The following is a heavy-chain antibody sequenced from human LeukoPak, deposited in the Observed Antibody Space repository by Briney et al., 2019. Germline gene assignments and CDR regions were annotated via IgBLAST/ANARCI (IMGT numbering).Heavy chain of an antibody. V-gene: IGHV3-48*01. D-gene: IGHD1-1*01. CDR2: ISGSSSTI. J-gene: IGHJ4*02. Sequence: GRSLRLSCAASGFTFSSYSMNWVRQAPGKGLEWVSYISGSSSTIYYADSVKGRFTISRDNAKNSLYLQMNSLRAEDTAVYYCAGGWNDVGGYYFDYWGQGTLVTVSS. CDR3: AGGWNDVGGYYFDY. CDR1: GFTFSSYS.